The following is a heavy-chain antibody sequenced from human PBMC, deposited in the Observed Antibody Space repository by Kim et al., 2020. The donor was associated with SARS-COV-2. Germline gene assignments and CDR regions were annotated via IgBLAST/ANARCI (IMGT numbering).Heavy chain of an antibody. D-gene: IGHD6-13*01. CDR1: GYTLTELS. V-gene: IGHV1-24*01. Sequence: ASVKVSCKVSGYTLTELSMHWVRQAPGKGLEWMGGFDPEDGETIYAQKFQGRVTMTEDTSTDTAYMDLSSLRSEDTAVYYCATASPSGSAAAAYYYYYYGMDVWGQGTTVTVSS. J-gene: IGHJ6*02. CDR2: FDPEDGET. CDR3: ATASPSGSAAAAYYYYYYGMDV.